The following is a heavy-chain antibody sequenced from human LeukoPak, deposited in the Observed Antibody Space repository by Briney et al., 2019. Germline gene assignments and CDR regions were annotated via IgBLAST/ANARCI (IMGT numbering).Heavy chain of an antibody. D-gene: IGHD6-13*01. Sequence: GGSLRLSCAASGFTFSNACMSWVRQAPGKGLEWVSSISSSSSSYIYYADSVKGRFTISRDNAKNSLYLQMNSLRAEDTAVYYCARTSWGRIAAAGQIDYWGQGTLVTVSS. V-gene: IGHV3-21*01. CDR1: GFTFSNAC. J-gene: IGHJ4*02. CDR3: ARTSWGRIAAAGQIDY. CDR2: ISSSSSSYI.